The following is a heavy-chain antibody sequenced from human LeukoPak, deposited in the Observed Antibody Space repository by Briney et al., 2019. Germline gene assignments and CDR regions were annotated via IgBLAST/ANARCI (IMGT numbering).Heavy chain of an antibody. J-gene: IGHJ4*02. D-gene: IGHD5-18*01. CDR2: IKQDGSEK. CDR1: GFTLSSYG. V-gene: IGHV3-7*01. CDR3: AREYSYPDY. Sequence: PGGSLRLSCAASGFTLSSYGMHWVRQAPGKGLEWVANIKQDGSEKYYVDSVKGRFTISRDNAKNSLYLQMNSLRAEDTAVYYCAREYSYPDYWGQGTLVTVSS.